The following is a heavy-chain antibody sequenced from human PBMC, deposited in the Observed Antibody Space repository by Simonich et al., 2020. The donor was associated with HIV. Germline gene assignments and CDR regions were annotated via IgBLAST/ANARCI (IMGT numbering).Heavy chain of an antibody. D-gene: IGHD3-16*01. J-gene: IGHJ6*03. V-gene: IGHV3-11*04. Sequence: EYGVEWVSYISSSGSTIYYADSVKGRFTISRDNAKNSLYLQMNSLRAEDTAVYYCARVLPQGEYYYYYYMDVWGKGTTVTVSS. CDR3: ARVLPQGEYYYYYYMDV. CDR2: ISSSGSTI.